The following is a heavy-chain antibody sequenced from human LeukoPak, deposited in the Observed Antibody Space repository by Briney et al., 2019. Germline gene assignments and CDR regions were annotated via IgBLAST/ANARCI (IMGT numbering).Heavy chain of an antibody. D-gene: IGHD2-21*02. Sequence: PGGSLRLSCAASGFTFSSYAMSWVRQAPGKGLEWVAVISYDGSNKYYADSVKGRFTISRDNSKNTLYLQMNSLRAEDTAVYYCARDDLAYCGGDCYSTRRYYYYGMDVWGQGTTVTVSS. V-gene: IGHV3-30-3*01. CDR2: ISYDGSNK. J-gene: IGHJ6*02. CDR1: GFTFSSYA. CDR3: ARDDLAYCGGDCYSTRRYYYYGMDV.